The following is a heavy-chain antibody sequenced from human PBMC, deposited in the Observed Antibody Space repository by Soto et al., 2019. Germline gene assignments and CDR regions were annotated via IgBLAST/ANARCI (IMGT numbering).Heavy chain of an antibody. CDR1: GYTFTSYA. V-gene: IGHV1-3*01. J-gene: IGHJ4*02. D-gene: IGHD4-4*01. Sequence: ASVKVSCKASGYTFTSYAMHWVRQAPGQRLEWMGWINAGNGNTKYSQKFQGRVTITRDTSASTAYMELSSLRSEDTAVYYCARDYSDEFFVGYFDYWGQGTLVTVSS. CDR2: INAGNGNT. CDR3: ARDYSDEFFVGYFDY.